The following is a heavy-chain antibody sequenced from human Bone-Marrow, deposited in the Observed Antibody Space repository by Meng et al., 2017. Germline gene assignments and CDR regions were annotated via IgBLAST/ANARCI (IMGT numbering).Heavy chain of an antibody. CDR1: GFSLITYD. CDR2: INTYRGTA. V-gene: IGHV1-18*01. D-gene: IGHD5-18*01. Sequence: ASVKVSCKTSGFSLITYDISWVRQAPGQGLEWMGWINTYRGTANYAPKVQGRVTMTTDTSTTTAYMELRSLTSDDTAVYYCARGSPDTAMALDFWGQGTLVTVYS. J-gene: IGHJ4*02. CDR3: ARGSPDTAMALDF.